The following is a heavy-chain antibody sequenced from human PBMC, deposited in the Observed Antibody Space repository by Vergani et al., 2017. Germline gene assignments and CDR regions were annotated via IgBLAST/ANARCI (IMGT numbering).Heavy chain of an antibody. CDR2: IYYSGST. Sequence: QLQLQESGPGLVKPSETLSLTCTVSGGSISSSSYYWGWIRQPPGKGLEWIGSIYYSGSTYYNPSLKSRVTISVDTSKNQFSLKLSSVTAADTAVYSCARGWGFGGNYMDVWGKGTTVTVSS. D-gene: IGHD3-10*01. J-gene: IGHJ6*03. V-gene: IGHV4-39*07. CDR3: ARGWGFGGNYMDV. CDR1: GGSISSSSYY.